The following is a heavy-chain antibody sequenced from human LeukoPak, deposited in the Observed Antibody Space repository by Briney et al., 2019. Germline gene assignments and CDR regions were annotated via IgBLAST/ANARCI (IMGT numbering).Heavy chain of an antibody. V-gene: IGHV3-48*03. CDR1: GFTFSSYE. CDR2: ISSSGSTI. D-gene: IGHD2-15*01. J-gene: IGHJ4*02. Sequence: PGGSLTLSPAASGFTFSSYEVNCVRQAPGKGLEWVSYISSSGSTIYYADSVKGRFTISRDNAKNSLYLQMNSLRAEDTAVYYCARDSAGCRSSVGYCDLWGKGTLVTVSS. CDR3: ARDSAGCRSSVGYCDL.